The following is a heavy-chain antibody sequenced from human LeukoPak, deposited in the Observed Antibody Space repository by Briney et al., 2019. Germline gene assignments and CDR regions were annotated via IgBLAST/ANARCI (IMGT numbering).Heavy chain of an antibody. J-gene: IGHJ4*02. D-gene: IGHD6-19*01. V-gene: IGHV4-59*01. Sequence: PSETLSLTCTVSGGSISSYYWSWLRQPPGKGLEWIAYRHHSGSSNYNPSLESRVAVSVDTSNNQLSLRVTSVTAADTAVYYCARVVGSGWNYFDSWGQGTLVTVSS. CDR2: RHHSGSS. CDR1: GGSISSYY. CDR3: ARVVGSGWNYFDS.